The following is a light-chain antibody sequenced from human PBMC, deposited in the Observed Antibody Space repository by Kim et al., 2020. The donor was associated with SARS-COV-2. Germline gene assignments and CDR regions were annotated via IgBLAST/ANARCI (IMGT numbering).Light chain of an antibody. CDR3: QQYGSSPPIA. V-gene: IGKV3-20*01. Sequence: EIVLTQSPGTLSLSPGQRATLSCRASQSLSSSYLAWYQQKPGQAPRLLIYRASARASGISDRISGSGSGTDFTLTINRLEPGDSAVYYCQQYGSSPPIAFGQGTRLEIK. CDR1: QSLSSSY. CDR2: RAS. J-gene: IGKJ5*01.